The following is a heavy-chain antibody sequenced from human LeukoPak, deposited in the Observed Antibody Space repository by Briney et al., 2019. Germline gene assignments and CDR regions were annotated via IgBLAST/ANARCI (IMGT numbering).Heavy chain of an antibody. D-gene: IGHD3-16*01. CDR2: INDNSDTI. CDR3: VRDLFGRDRRPFDC. Sequence: GGSLRLSCAASGFTFNQYSFHWVRQAPGKGLECVSYINDNSDTIFYADSVKGRFTISRDNAKNSLYLQMNSLGAEDTAVYYCVRDLFGRDRRPFDCWGQGTLVTVSS. CDR1: GFTFNQYS. V-gene: IGHV3-48*04. J-gene: IGHJ4*02.